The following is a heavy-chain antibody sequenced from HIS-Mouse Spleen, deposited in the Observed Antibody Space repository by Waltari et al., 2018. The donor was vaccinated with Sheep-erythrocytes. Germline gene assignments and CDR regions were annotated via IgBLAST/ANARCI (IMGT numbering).Heavy chain of an antibody. J-gene: IGHJ4*02. CDR2: ISSRSSYI. D-gene: IGHD1-26*01. Sequence: EVQLVESGGGLVKPGGSLRLSCAASGFTFSSYSMNWVRQAPGKEGEWVSSISSRSSYIYDADSVKGRFTISRDNAKNALYLQMNSLRAEDTAVDYCARVASGATFDYWGQGTLVTVSS. CDR1: GFTFSSYS. CDR3: ARVASGATFDY. V-gene: IGHV3-21*01.